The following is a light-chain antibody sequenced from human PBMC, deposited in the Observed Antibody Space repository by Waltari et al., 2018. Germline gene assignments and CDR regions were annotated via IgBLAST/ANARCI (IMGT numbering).Light chain of an antibody. Sequence: QSALTQPASVSGSPGQSVTVSCAGTSSDIGAYNYVSWYQQHPGEAPRLIIYEVTNRPSGVSDRFSGSKSGDTASLTISGLQADDEAHYYCLSYTTTSTLLFGGGTKLTVL. J-gene: IGLJ2*01. CDR1: SSDIGAYNY. V-gene: IGLV2-14*01. CDR2: EVT. CDR3: LSYTTTSTLL.